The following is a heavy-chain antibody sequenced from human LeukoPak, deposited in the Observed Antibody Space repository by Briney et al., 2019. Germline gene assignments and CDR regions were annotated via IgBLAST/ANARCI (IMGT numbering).Heavy chain of an antibody. CDR3: ARSNSGYSLYFDY. V-gene: IGHV3-30*04. CDR2: ISYDGSNK. CDR1: GFTFSSYA. J-gene: IGHJ4*02. Sequence: PGRSLRLSCAASGFTFSSYAMHWVRQAPDKGLEWVAVISYDGSNKYYADSVKGRFTISRDNSKNTLYLQMNSLRAEDTAVYYCARSNSGYSLYFDYWGQGTLVTVSS. D-gene: IGHD3-22*01.